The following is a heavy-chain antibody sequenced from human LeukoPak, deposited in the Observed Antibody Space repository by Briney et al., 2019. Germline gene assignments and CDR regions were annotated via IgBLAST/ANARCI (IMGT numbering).Heavy chain of an antibody. CDR1: GGSISPYC. D-gene: IGHD3-22*01. J-gene: IGHJ4*02. V-gene: IGHV4-59*01. CDR2: IYHSGST. Sequence: SETLSLTCTVSGGSISPYCWTWIRQPPGKELEWIGYIYHSGSTKYNPSLKSRVTISVDTSKNHFSLKLSSVTAADTAVYYCARGQWLPVFDFWGQGTLVTVSS. CDR3: ARGQWLPVFDF.